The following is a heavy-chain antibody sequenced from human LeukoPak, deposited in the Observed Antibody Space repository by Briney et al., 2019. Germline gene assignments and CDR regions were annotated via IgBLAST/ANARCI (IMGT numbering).Heavy chain of an antibody. V-gene: IGHV3-74*01. D-gene: IGHD7-27*01. CDR2: INSDGSST. Sequence: GGSLRLSCAASGFTFSSYWMHWVRQAPGKGLVWVSRINSDGSSTSYADSVKGRFTISRDNAKNTLYLQMNSLRAGDTAVYYCARGRKSGEMEEDFDYWGQGTLVTVSS. CDR3: ARGRKSGEMEEDFDY. CDR1: GFTFSSYW. J-gene: IGHJ4*02.